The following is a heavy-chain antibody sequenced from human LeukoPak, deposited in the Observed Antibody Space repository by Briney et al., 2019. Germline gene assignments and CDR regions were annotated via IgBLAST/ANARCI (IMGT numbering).Heavy chain of an antibody. J-gene: IGHJ3*02. CDR2: INTKSGAT. CDR3: ARVLEAAARSLAFDI. CDR1: GYTFTSYG. Sequence: ASVKVSCKASGYTFTSYGISWVRQAPGQGLEWMGWINTKSGATNYAQNFQGRVTMTRDTSMSTTYMELKRLRSDDTAVYYCARVLEAAARSLAFDIWGQGTMVTVSS. V-gene: IGHV1-2*02. D-gene: IGHD6-13*01.